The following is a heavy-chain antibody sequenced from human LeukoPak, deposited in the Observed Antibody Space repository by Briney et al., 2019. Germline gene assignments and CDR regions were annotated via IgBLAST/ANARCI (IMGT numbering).Heavy chain of an antibody. V-gene: IGHV3-11*04. CDR2: ISSSGSTM. CDR3: ARSWASNYGDY. J-gene: IGHJ4*02. D-gene: IGHD4-11*01. CDR1: GFIFSDYY. Sequence: GGSLRLSCAASGFIFSDYYMSWIRQAPGKGLEWVSYISSSGSTMYYTDSVKGRFTISRDNSKNTLYLQMNSLRAEDTAVYYCARSWASNYGDYWGQGTLVTVSS.